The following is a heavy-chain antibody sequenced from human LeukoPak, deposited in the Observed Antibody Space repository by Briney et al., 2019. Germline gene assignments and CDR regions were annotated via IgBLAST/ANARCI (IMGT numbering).Heavy chain of an antibody. Sequence: GGSLRLSRAASGFTFSSYAMAWVRQALGKGLEWVSAIHSAGRSTYYPDSLKGRVTISRDNSKNTLYLQMKSLRPEDTAVYYCARVPTSGTYYYFDYWGQGALVTVSS. V-gene: IGHV3-23*01. CDR1: GFTFSSYA. CDR2: IHSAGRST. D-gene: IGHD2-8*01. CDR3: ARVPTSGTYYYFDY. J-gene: IGHJ4*02.